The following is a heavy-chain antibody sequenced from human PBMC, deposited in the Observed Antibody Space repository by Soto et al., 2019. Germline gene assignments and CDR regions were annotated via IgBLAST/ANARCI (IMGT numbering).Heavy chain of an antibody. Sequence: QPGGSLRLSCAASGFTFSSYGMHWVRQAPGKGLEWVAVISYDGSNKYYADSVKGRFTISGDNSKNTLYLQMNSLRAEDTALYYCAKAPYVWGSYPSPWFDPWGQGTLVTVSS. V-gene: IGHV3-30*18. D-gene: IGHD3-16*02. J-gene: IGHJ5*02. CDR1: GFTFSSYG. CDR2: ISYDGSNK. CDR3: AKAPYVWGSYPSPWFDP.